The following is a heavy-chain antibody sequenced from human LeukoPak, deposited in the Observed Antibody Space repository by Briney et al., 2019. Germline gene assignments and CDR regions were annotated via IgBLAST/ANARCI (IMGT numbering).Heavy chain of an antibody. CDR3: ARGGSGYDYPDY. Sequence: KPSETLSLTCTVSGGSISNYYWSWIRPPPWKDLEWLGYIYYSGSTNYNPSLKSRVTISVDTSKNQFSLKLSSVTAADTAVYYCARGGSGYDYPDYWGQGTLVTVSS. V-gene: IGHV4-59*01. CDR2: IYYSGST. J-gene: IGHJ4*02. D-gene: IGHD5-12*01. CDR1: GGSISNYY.